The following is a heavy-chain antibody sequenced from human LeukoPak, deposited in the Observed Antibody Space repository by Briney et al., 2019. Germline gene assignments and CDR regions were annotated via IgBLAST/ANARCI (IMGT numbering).Heavy chain of an antibody. CDR1: GFTFSDHY. Sequence: GGSLRLSCAASGFTFSDHYMSWIRQAPGKGLEWVSYISHTGATMYYADSVKGRFTLSRDNARNSLYLQMNSLRAEDTAVYYCARGHWGLDSWGQGTLVSVSS. D-gene: IGHD7-27*01. J-gene: IGHJ4*02. CDR3: ARGHWGLDS. V-gene: IGHV3-11*04. CDR2: ISHTGATM.